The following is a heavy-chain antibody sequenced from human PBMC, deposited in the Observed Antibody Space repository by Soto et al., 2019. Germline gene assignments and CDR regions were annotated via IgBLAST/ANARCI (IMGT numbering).Heavy chain of an antibody. CDR2: ISAYNGNT. J-gene: IGHJ4*02. V-gene: IGHV1-18*01. CDR3: AVQEADSSSY. Sequence: ASVNVSWKSSGYTFTSYCISWVRQAPGQGLEWMGWISAYNGNTNYAQKLQGRVTMTTDTSTSTAYMELRSLRSDDTAVYYCAVQEADSSSYWGQGTLVTVSS. D-gene: IGHD6-13*01. CDR1: GYTFTSYC.